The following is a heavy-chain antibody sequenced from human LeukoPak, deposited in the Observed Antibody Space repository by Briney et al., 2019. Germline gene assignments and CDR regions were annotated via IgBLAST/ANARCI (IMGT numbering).Heavy chain of an antibody. CDR2: IYTRGNT. CDR1: GDSLSSYY. Sequence: SETLSLTCAFSGDSLSSYYWRWIRQPCARGLEYIGRIYTRGNTSFNPSLKSRVTMSIDTSKNQFSLKLSSVTAADTVVYYCASEAVAGPFDDWGQGTLVTVSS. CDR3: ASEAVAGPFDD. J-gene: IGHJ4*02. V-gene: IGHV4-4*07. D-gene: IGHD6-19*01.